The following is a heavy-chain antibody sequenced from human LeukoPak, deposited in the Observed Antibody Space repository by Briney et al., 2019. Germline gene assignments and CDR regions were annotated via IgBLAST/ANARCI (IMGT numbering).Heavy chain of an antibody. Sequence: PGGSLRLSCAASGFTFSSYAMSWVRQAPGKGLEWVSAISGSGGSTYYAGSVKGRFTISRDNSKNTLYLQMNSLRAEDTAVYYCAKDVYSYGSGVRNYWGQGTLVTVSS. CDR3: AKDVYSYGSGVRNY. CDR1: GFTFSSYA. J-gene: IGHJ4*02. D-gene: IGHD5-18*01. V-gene: IGHV3-23*01. CDR2: ISGSGGST.